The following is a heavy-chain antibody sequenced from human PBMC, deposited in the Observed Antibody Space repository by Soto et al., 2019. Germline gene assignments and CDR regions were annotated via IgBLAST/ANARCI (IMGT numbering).Heavy chain of an antibody. Sequence: ASVKVSCKASGGTFSSYAISWVLQAPGQGLEWMGGIIPIFGTANYAQKFQGRVTITADESTSTAYMELSSLRSEDTAVYYCAREAYQDYYDSSGYYTDTGNYYYYYGMDVWGQGTTVTVSS. CDR3: AREAYQDYYDSSGYYTDTGNYYYYYGMDV. J-gene: IGHJ6*02. V-gene: IGHV1-69*13. CDR2: IIPIFGTA. D-gene: IGHD3-22*01. CDR1: GGTFSSYA.